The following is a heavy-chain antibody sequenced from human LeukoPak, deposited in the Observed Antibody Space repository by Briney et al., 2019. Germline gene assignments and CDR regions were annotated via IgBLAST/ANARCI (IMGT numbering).Heavy chain of an antibody. D-gene: IGHD2-21*01. V-gene: IGHV1-8*01. Sequence: ASVKVSCKASGYTFTSYDINWVRQATGQGLEWMGWMNPNSGNTGYAQKFQGRVTMTRNTSISTAYMELSSLRSEDTAVYYCARGLLLDGADYYYGMDVWGQGTTVTVSS. CDR2: MNPNSGNT. CDR1: GYTFTSYD. J-gene: IGHJ6*02. CDR3: ARGLLLDGADYYYGMDV.